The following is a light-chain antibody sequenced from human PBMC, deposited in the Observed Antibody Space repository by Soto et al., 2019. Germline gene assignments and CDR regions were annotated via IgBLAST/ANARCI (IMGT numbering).Light chain of an antibody. CDR2: DAS. CDR3: QQRFNWPLT. CDR1: QNVGTY. Sequence: VLTQSPATLPLSPGDRATLSCRASQNVGTYLAWYQQKPGQVPRLLIYDASNRATGIPARFSGSGSGTDFTLTISSLEPEDFAVYYYQQRFNWPLTFGGGTKVDSK. J-gene: IGKJ4*01. V-gene: IGKV3-11*01.